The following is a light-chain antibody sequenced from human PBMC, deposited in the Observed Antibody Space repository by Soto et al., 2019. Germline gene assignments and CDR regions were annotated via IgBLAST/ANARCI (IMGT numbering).Light chain of an antibody. CDR3: QQYNTYPYT. Sequence: DIQMTQSPSTRSASVGDRVTIICRASESISSWLAWYQQKPGKAPKLLIYKASSLESGVPSRFSGSGSGTEFILTISSLQPDDFATYYCQQYNTYPYTFGQGTKLEIK. CDR2: KAS. CDR1: ESISSW. V-gene: IGKV1-5*03. J-gene: IGKJ2*01.